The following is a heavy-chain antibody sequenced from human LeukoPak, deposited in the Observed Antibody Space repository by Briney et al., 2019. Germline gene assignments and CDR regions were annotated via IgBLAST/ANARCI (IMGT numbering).Heavy chain of an antibody. CDR2: ISYDGSNK. V-gene: IGHV3-30*04. CDR3: ARSLSSGLDY. Sequence: GGSLRLSCAASGFTFSSYAMHWVRRAPGKGLEWVAVISYDGSNKYYADSVKGRFTISRDNSKNTLYLQMNSLRAEDTAVYYCARSLSSGLDYWGQGTLVTVSS. J-gene: IGHJ4*02. D-gene: IGHD6-19*01. CDR1: GFTFSSYA.